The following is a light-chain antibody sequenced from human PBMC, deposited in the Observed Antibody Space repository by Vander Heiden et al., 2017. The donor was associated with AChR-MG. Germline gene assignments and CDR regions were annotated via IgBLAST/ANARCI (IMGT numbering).Light chain of an antibody. CDR2: EVS. J-gene: IGLJ3*02. Sequence: SALTQPASVSGSPGQSITVSCTGTSSDVGNYNFVLWYQQHPVKTPNLMIYEVSKWPSGVSNRFSGSKSGSTASLTISGLQAEDEADYYCCSYAGSSNWVFGGGTKVTVL. V-gene: IGLV2-23*02. CDR3: CSYAGSSNWV. CDR1: SSDVGNYNF.